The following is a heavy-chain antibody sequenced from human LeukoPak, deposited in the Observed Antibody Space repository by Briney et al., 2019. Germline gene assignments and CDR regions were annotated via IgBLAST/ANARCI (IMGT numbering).Heavy chain of an antibody. J-gene: IGHJ5*02. Sequence: EASVKVSCKASGYTFTSYAMNWVRQAPGQGLEWMGGIIPIFGTANYAQKFQGRVTITADKSTSTAYMELSSLRSEDTAVYYCARRKVSGYDFGRPLAWFDPWGQGTLVTVSS. CDR3: ARRKVSGYDFGRPLAWFDP. CDR1: GYTFTSYA. D-gene: IGHD5-12*01. V-gene: IGHV1-69*06. CDR2: IIPIFGTA.